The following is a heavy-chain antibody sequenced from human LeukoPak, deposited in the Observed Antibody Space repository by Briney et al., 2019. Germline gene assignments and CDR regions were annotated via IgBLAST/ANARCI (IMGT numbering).Heavy chain of an antibody. Sequence: SQTLSLTCTVSGGSISSGGYYWSWIRQPPGKGLEWIGYIYHSGSTYYNPSLKSRVTISVDRSKNQFSLKLSSVTAADTAVYYCARDREQQRYFDLWGRGTLVTVSS. D-gene: IGHD6-13*01. CDR2: IYHSGST. CDR1: GGSISSGGYY. V-gene: IGHV4-30-2*01. J-gene: IGHJ2*01. CDR3: ARDREQQRYFDL.